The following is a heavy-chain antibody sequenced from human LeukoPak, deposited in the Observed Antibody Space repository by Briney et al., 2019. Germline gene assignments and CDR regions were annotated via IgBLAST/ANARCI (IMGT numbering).Heavy chain of an antibody. CDR2: ISSSSSNI. CDR1: GFPVSSNY. V-gene: IGHV3-21*01. Sequence: LGGSLSLSCAASGFPVSSNYMSWVRQAPGEGLEWVSSISSSSSNIYYADSVKGRFTISRDNAKNSLYLQMNSLRAEDTAVYYWARGAGYYYYMDVWGKGTTVTISS. CDR3: ARGAGYYYYMDV. J-gene: IGHJ6*03.